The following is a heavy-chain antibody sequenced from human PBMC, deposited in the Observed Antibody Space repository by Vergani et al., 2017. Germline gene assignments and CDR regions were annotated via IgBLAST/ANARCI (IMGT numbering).Heavy chain of an antibody. CDR2: IIPIFGTT. Sequence: QVQMVQSGAEVKKPGASVKVSCKAPGGTFSSNSISWVRQAPGQGLEWMGRIIPIFGTTSYAQKFLGRVTILADASTSTAYMELSSLRSEDTAVYYCARSSGYYSYYLDFWGQGTLVTVSS. J-gene: IGHJ4*02. CDR3: ARSSGYYSYYLDF. D-gene: IGHD3-22*01. V-gene: IGHV1-69*13. CDR1: GGTFSSNS.